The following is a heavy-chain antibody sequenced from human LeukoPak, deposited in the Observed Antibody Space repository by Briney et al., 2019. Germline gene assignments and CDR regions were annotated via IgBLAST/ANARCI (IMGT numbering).Heavy chain of an antibody. CDR1: GGSISSYY. V-gene: IGHV4-34*01. D-gene: IGHD2-15*01. Sequence: SETLSLTCTVSGGSISSYYWSWIRQPPGKGLEWLGEINHSGSTNYNPSLKSRVTISVDTSKNQFSLKLSSVTAADTAVYYCARGRGSYYYYYGMDVWGQGTMVTVSS. J-gene: IGHJ6*02. CDR2: INHSGST. CDR3: ARGRGSYYYYYGMDV.